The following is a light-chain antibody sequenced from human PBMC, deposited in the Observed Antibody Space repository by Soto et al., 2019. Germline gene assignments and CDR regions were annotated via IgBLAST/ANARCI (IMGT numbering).Light chain of an antibody. J-gene: IGKJ2*01. CDR1: QSVSSY. V-gene: IGKV3-20*01. CDR3: QQYGSSPGT. CDR2: DAS. Sequence: EIVLTQSPATLSLSPGERATLSCRASQSVSSYLAWYQQKPGQVPRLLIYDASNRATGTPARFSGSGSGTDFTLTISRLEPEDFAVYYCQQYGSSPGTFGQGTKVDIK.